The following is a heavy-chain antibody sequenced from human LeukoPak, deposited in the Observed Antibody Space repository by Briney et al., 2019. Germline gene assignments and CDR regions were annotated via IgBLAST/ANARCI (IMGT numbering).Heavy chain of an antibody. CDR2: IYYSGST. D-gene: IGHD3-9*01. J-gene: IGHJ3*02. CDR3: ARHGYDILTGLI. CDR1: GGSISSYY. V-gene: IGHV4-59*08. Sequence: KPSETLSLTCNVSGGSISSYYWSWIRQPPGKGLEWIGYIYYSGSTNYNPSLKSRVTILVDTSKNQFSLKLSSVTAADTAVYYCARHGYDILTGLIWGHGTMVTVSS.